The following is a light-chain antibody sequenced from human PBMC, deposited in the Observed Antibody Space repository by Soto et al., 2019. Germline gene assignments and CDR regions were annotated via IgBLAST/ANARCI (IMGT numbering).Light chain of an antibody. CDR3: VSYTARSSYV. Sequence: QSALTQPASVSGSPGQSITVSCTGTSSDIGGYIFVSWYQQHPGKAPKLMIYDINNRPSGVSKRFSGSKSGNTASLTISGRQAEDEADYYCVSYTARSSYVFGTGTKLTVL. CDR2: DIN. J-gene: IGLJ1*01. V-gene: IGLV2-14*01. CDR1: SSDIGGYIF.